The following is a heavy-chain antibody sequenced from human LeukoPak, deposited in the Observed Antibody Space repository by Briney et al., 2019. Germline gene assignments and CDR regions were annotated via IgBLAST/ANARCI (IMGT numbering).Heavy chain of an antibody. D-gene: IGHD2-15*01. V-gene: IGHV3-23*01. J-gene: IGHJ4*02. CDR2: ISGSGGYT. CDR3: AKGGGSWLRAQFDY. Sequence: GGSLRLSCAASGFTFSSYAMSWVRQAPGKGLERVSAISGSGGYTNYADSVKGRFTTSRDNSKNTLYLQMNSLRGEDTAIYYCAKGGGSWLRAQFDYWGQGTLVTVSS. CDR1: GFTFSSYA.